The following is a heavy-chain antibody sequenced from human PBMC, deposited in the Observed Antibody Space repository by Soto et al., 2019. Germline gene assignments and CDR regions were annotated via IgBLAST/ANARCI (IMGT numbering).Heavy chain of an antibody. J-gene: IGHJ4*02. CDR1: GFTFSSYG. Sequence: QVQLVESGGGVVQPGRSLRLSCAASGFTFSSYGMHWVRQAPGKGLEWVAVISYDGSNKYYADSVKGRFTISRDNSNNTLYLQMNSLRAEDTAVYYCAKDLTVTMIVGALDYWGQGTLVTVSS. D-gene: IGHD3-22*01. CDR3: AKDLTVTMIVGALDY. CDR2: ISYDGSNK. V-gene: IGHV3-30*18.